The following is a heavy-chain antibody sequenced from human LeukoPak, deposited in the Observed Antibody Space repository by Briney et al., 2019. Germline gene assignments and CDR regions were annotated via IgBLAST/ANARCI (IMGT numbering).Heavy chain of an antibody. CDR3: ARELRRDDI. CDR2: MNPNSGNG. CDR1: GYTFTSYA. Sequence: ASVKVSCKASGYTFTSYAMNWVRQATGQGLEWMGYMNPNSGNGGYAQKFQGRVTITTDTSISTAYMELSGLTSEDTAVYYCARELRRDDIWGQGTLVTVSS. D-gene: IGHD6-25*01. J-gene: IGHJ3*02. V-gene: IGHV1-8*03.